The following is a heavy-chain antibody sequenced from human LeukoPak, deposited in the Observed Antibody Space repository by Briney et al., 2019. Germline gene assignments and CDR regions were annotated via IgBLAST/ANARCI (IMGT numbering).Heavy chain of an antibody. CDR1: GYTFTGYY. CDR2: INPNSGGT. CDR3: ARDPPLTTVTTFSFFDY. D-gene: IGHD4-17*01. Sequence: ASVKVSCKASGYTFTGYYMHWVRQAPGQGLAWMGWINPNSGGTNYAQKFQGRVTMTRDTSISTAYMELSRLRSDDTAVYYCARDPPLTTVTTFSFFDYWGQGTLVTVSS. V-gene: IGHV1-2*02. J-gene: IGHJ4*02.